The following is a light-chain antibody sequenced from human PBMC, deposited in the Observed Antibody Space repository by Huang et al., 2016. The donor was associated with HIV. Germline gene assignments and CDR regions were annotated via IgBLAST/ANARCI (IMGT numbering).Light chain of an antibody. CDR1: QGISSY. V-gene: IGKV1-8*01. J-gene: IGKJ4*01. CDR2: AAS. Sequence: AIRITQSPSSLSASTGDRVTITCRASQGISSYLAWYQHKPGKAPKLLIYAASTLQSGVPSRFSGSGSGTDFTLTISCLQSEDFATYYCQQYYSYPSTFGGGTKVEIK. CDR3: QQYYSYPST.